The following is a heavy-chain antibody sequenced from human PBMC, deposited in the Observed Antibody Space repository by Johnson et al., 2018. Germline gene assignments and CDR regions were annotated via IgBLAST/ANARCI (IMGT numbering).Heavy chain of an antibody. CDR1: GFTFSSYG. CDR2: ISYDGSNK. V-gene: IGHV3-30*18. Sequence: VQLLESGGGVVQPGRSLRLSCAASGFTFSSYGMHWVRQAPGKGLEWVAVISYDGSNKYYVDSVKGRFTISRDNSKNTLFLQMNSLRTEDTAVYYCAKERTDSSAYLPFDYWGQGTLVTVSS. CDR3: AKERTDSSAYLPFDY. D-gene: IGHD3-22*01. J-gene: IGHJ4*02.